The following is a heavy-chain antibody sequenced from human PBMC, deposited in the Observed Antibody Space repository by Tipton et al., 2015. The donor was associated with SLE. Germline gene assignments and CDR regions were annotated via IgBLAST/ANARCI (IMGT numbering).Heavy chain of an antibody. Sequence: QLVQSGAEVKEPGESLKISCKTSGYSFTNYWIAWVRQMPGRGLEWVGIIHPGDSDDRYSASFQGQITISADKSISTVYLQWSGLKASDTGLYYCARRVGGGVGYSDRWGQGTLVTVSA. D-gene: IGHD3-16*01. CDR3: ARRVGGGVGYSDR. CDR2: IHPGDSDD. CDR1: GYSFTNYW. V-gene: IGHV5-51*01. J-gene: IGHJ4*02.